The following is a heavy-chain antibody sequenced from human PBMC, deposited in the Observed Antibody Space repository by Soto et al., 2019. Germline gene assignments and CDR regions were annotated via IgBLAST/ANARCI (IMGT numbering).Heavy chain of an antibody. D-gene: IGHD3-10*01. CDR2: FIPMIGLT. V-gene: IGHV1-69*02. J-gene: IGHJ4*02. CDR3: AGVRRDYFDS. CDR1: GGTLDSYT. Sequence: QVQLVQSGAEVQKPGSSVKVSCKASGGTLDSYTFSWVRQAPGQGLEWMGRFIPMIGLTNYAQNFQGRVTFSADKSTSTAYMELSGLRSEDTAVYYCAGVRRDYFDSWGQGTLVTVS.